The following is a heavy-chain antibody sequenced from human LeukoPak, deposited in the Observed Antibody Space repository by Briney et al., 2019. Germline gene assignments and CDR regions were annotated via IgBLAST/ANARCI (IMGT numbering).Heavy chain of an antibody. V-gene: IGHV3-23*01. Sequence: GGSLRLSCAASGFTFSSYAMGWVRQAPGKGLEWVSAISGSGGSTYYADSVKGRFTISRDNSKNTLYLQMNSLRAEDTAVYYCAKDRGVRGVITMVRGVPHAFDIWGQGTMVTVSS. CDR1: GFTFSSYA. CDR2: ISGSGGST. CDR3: AKDRGVRGVITMVRGVPHAFDI. J-gene: IGHJ3*02. D-gene: IGHD3-10*01.